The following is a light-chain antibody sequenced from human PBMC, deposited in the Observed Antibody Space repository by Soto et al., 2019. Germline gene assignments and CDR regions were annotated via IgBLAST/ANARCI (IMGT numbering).Light chain of an antibody. V-gene: IGKV1-5*01. CDR2: DAS. Sequence: DIQMTQSPSTLSASVGDRVTITCRASQISSSWLAWYQQKPGKAPKLLIYDASSLESGVPSRFSGSGSGTEFTLTISSLQPDDFATYYCQQYNSYPWTFGQGTKVDI. J-gene: IGKJ1*01. CDR1: QISSSW. CDR3: QQYNSYPWT.